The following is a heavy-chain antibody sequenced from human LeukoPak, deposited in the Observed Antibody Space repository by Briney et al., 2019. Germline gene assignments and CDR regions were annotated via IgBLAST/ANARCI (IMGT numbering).Heavy chain of an antibody. Sequence: SETLSLTCAVYGGSFSGYYWSWIRQSPGKGLEWIGEINHNGSTNYNPSLKSRVTISVDTSKNQFSLKLSSVTAADTAVYYCARGRKITMVRGVIIRGRWFDPWGQGTLVTVSS. CDR1: GGSFSGYY. J-gene: IGHJ5*02. V-gene: IGHV4-34*01. CDR3: ARGRKITMVRGVIIRGRWFDP. D-gene: IGHD3-10*01. CDR2: INHNGST.